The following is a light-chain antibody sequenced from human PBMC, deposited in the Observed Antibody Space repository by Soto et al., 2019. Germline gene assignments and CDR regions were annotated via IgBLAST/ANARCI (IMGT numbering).Light chain of an antibody. J-gene: IGLJ2*01. CDR2: RGS. CDR3: AAWDDSLNAVV. Sequence: QSVLTQPPSASGTPGQRVTISCSGDRSNIGINYVYWYQQFAGTTPKLVIYRGSQRPSGAPDRFSGSRSGTSASLAISGLRSEDEADYYCAAWDDSLNAVVFGGGTKLTVL. V-gene: IGLV1-47*01. CDR1: RSNIGINY.